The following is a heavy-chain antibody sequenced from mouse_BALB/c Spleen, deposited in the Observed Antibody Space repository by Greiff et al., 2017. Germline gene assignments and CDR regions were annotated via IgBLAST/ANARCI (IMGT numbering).Heavy chain of an antibody. V-gene: IGHV1-54*03. CDR1: GYAFTNYL. Sequence: QVQLKQSGAELVRPGTSVKVSCKASGYAFTNYLIEWVKQRPGQGLEWIGVINPGSGGTNYNEKFKGKATLTADKSSSTAYMQLSSLTSDDSAVYFCARYYYGSSSLDYWGQGTTLTVSS. J-gene: IGHJ2*01. CDR3: ARYYYGSSSLDY. D-gene: IGHD1-1*01. CDR2: INPGSGGT.